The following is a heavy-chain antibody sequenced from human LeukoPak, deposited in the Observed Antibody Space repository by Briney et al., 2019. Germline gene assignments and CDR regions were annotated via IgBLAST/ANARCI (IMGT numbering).Heavy chain of an antibody. J-gene: IGHJ4*02. CDR1: GYNFPAYF. V-gene: IGHV1-2*06. Sequence: AASVTVSCKAAGYNFPAYFMHWVRQAPGQGLEWMGRINPNGGDTNYAQKFQGRVTMARDTSISTAYMELNSLMSDDTAVYYCVRVGFTTSWSNFDYWGQRTLATVSS. CDR3: VRVGFTTSWSNFDY. D-gene: IGHD2-2*01. CDR2: INPNGGDT.